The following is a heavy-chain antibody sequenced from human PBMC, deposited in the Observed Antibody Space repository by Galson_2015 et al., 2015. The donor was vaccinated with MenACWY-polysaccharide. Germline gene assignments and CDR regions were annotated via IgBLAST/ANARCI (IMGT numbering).Heavy chain of an antibody. J-gene: IGHJ4*02. Sequence: PALVKPTQTLTLTCTSSGFSLSTSGVGVGWIRQPPGKALEWLALIYWDDDKRYSPSLKSRLTITKDTSKNQVVLTMTNMDPVDTATYYCAHSLSDNWNYGRPTPLYYFDYWGQGTLVTVSS. CDR1: GFSLSTSGVG. CDR2: IYWDDDK. D-gene: IGHD1-7*01. CDR3: AHSLSDNWNYGRPTPLYYFDY. V-gene: IGHV2-5*02.